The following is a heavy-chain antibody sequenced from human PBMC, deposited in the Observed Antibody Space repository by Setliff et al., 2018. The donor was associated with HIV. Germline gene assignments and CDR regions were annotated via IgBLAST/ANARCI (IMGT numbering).Heavy chain of an antibody. Sequence: PGGSLRLSCAASGFSVTSYVMHWVRQAPGKGLDWVGVIYFDTNNELHADSVKGRFSISRDKSKNTLYLQMNSLRGEDTAIYYCARDYLYYNLWDGSPVYGMDVWGQGTTVTVSS. CDR1: GFSVTSYV. CDR3: ARDYLYYNLWDGSPVYGMDV. V-gene: IGHV3-30*04. D-gene: IGHD3-3*01. CDR2: IYFDTNNE. J-gene: IGHJ6*02.